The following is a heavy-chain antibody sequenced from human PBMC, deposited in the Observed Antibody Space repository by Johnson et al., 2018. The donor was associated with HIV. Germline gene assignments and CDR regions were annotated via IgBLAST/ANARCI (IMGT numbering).Heavy chain of an antibody. CDR2: IGFDGSEK. CDR1: GFTFSSSA. Sequence: QVQLVESGGGVVQPGRSLRLSCAASGFTFSSSAMHWVRQAPGKGLEWVAFIGFDGSEKYYVDSVKGRLTISRDNAKNSLYLQMNSLRAEDTAVYYCAKGRWEATTYDDAFDSWGQGTMGTVSS. D-gene: IGHD1-26*01. V-gene: IGHV3-33*03. CDR3: AKGRWEATTYDDAFDS. J-gene: IGHJ3*02.